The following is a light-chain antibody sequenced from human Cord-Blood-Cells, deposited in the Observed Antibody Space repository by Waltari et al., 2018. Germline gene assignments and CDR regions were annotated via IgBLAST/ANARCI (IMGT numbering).Light chain of an antibody. CDR3: QQYYSTPYT. J-gene: IGKJ2*01. Sequence: DIVRTQSPDSLAVSLGERATINCKSSQSVLYSSNNKNYLAWYQQKPGQPPKLLIYWASTRESGVPDRFSGSGSGTDFTLPISSLQAEDVAVYYCQQYYSTPYTFGQGTKLEIK. CDR1: QSVLYSSNNKNY. CDR2: WAS. V-gene: IGKV4-1*01.